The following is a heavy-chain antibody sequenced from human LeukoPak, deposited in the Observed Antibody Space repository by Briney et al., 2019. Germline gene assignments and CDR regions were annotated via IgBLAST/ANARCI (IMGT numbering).Heavy chain of an antibody. CDR2: INPNSGDT. CDR3: ARGSTVGATGSLGFDY. Sequence: ASVKVSCKASGYTFTGYYMHWVRQAPGQGLEWMGWINPNSGDTRYAQKFQGRVTMTRDTSISTAYMELSRLRSDDTAVYYCARGSTVGATGSLGFDYWGQGTPVTVSS. J-gene: IGHJ4*02. V-gene: IGHV1-2*02. D-gene: IGHD1-26*01. CDR1: GYTFTGYY.